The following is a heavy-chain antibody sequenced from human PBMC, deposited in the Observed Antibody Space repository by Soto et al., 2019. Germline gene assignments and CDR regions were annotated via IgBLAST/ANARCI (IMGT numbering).Heavy chain of an antibody. CDR3: ARDQPAMAPYYYYGMDV. D-gene: IGHD5-18*01. Sequence: GASVKVSCKASGCTLTSYAMHWVRPAPGQRLEWMGWINAGNGNTKYSQKFQGRVTITRDTSASTAYMELSSLRSEDTAVYYCARDQPAMAPYYYYGMDVWGQGTTVTVSS. J-gene: IGHJ6*02. CDR2: INAGNGNT. CDR1: GCTLTSYA. V-gene: IGHV1-3*01.